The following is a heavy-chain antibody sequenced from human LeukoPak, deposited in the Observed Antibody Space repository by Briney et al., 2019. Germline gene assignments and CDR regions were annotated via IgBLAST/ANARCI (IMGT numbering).Heavy chain of an antibody. J-gene: IGHJ6*02. V-gene: IGHV3-74*01. CDR2: MSSEGSGT. CDR1: GFSLSGYW. CDR3: TRVQTGRSGLMDV. D-gene: IGHD2-8*02. Sequence: PGGSLTLSCAASGFSLSGYWMHWVRQVPGKGLVWVSRMSSEGSGTTYADSVKGRFTISRDNAKNTLYVQMNSQRAEDAAVYYCTRVQTGRSGLMDVWGRGTTVTVS.